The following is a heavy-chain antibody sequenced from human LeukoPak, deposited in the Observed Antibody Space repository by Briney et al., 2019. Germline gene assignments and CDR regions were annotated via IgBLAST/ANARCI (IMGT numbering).Heavy chain of an antibody. CDR2: ISSSSSTI. V-gene: IGHV3-48*04. J-gene: IGHJ3*02. CDR1: GSTFSSYS. Sequence: GGSLRLSCAASGSTFSSYSMNWVRQAPGKGLEWVSYISSSSSTIYYADSVKGRFTISRDNAKNSLYLQMNSLRAEDTAVYYCARDKGDLDAFDIWGQGTMVTVSS. D-gene: IGHD2-21*02. CDR3: ARDKGDLDAFDI.